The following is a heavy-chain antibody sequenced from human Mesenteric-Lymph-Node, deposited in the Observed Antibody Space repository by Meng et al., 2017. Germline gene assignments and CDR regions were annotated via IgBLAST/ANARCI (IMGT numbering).Heavy chain of an antibody. CDR1: GFSFSIYS. D-gene: IGHD2-15*01. CDR2: INNRNTDT. Sequence: GESLKISCAASGFSFSIYSMNWVRQAPGKGLEWVSSINNRNTDTYYADSVEGRFTISRDNSKNTLYLQMNSLRAEDTAVYYCARGLGYCSGGSCYNWFDPWGQGTLVTVSS. V-gene: IGHV3-21*01. J-gene: IGHJ5*02. CDR3: ARGLGYCSGGSCYNWFDP.